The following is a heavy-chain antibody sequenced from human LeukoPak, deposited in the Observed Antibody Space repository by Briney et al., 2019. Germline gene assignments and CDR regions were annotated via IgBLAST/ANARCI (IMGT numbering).Heavy chain of an antibody. CDR2: INSSGGST. V-gene: IGHV1-46*01. CDR1: GYTFTSYD. J-gene: IGHJ6*02. Sequence: ASVKVSCKASGYTFTSYDINWVRQATGQGLEWMGIINSSGGSTSYAQKFQGRVTMTRDTSTSTVYMELSSLRSEDTAVYYCARDDYGGNPSPRGRYYGMDVWGQGTTVTVSS. D-gene: IGHD4-23*01. CDR3: ARDDYGGNPSPRGRYYGMDV.